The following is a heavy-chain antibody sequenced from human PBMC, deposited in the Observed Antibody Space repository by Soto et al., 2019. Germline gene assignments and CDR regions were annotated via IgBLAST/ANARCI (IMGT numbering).Heavy chain of an antibody. J-gene: IGHJ5*02. CDR1: GFTFSSYA. Sequence: EVQLLESGGGLVQPGGSLRLSCAASGFTFSSYAMSWVRQAPGKGLEWVSGISGSGGSTDYADSVKGRFTISRDNFKNTLELQMNSLRADDTAVYYCAKRNWEGCSSISCYVYDHWGQGTLVTVS. CDR3: AKRNWEGCSSISCYVYDH. D-gene: IGHD2-2*01. V-gene: IGHV3-23*01. CDR2: ISGSGGST.